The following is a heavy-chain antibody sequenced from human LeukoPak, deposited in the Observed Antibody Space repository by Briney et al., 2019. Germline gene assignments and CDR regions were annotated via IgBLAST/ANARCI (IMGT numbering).Heavy chain of an antibody. CDR2: ISYDGSNK. D-gene: IGHD5-24*01. CDR3: AKDRAGRWLQIYYYYGMDV. V-gene: IGHV3-30*18. J-gene: IGHJ6*02. Sequence: GGSLRLSCAASGFTFSSYGMHWVRQAPGKGLEWVAVISYDGSNKYYADSVKGRFTISRDNSKNTLHLQMNSLRAEDTAVYYCAKDRAGRWLQIYYYYGMDVWGQGTTVTVSS. CDR1: GFTFSSYG.